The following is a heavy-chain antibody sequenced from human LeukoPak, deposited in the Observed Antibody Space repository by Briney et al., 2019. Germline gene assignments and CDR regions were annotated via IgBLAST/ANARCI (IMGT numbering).Heavy chain of an antibody. CDR2: FNPNSGGT. D-gene: IGHD5-24*01. CDR1: GYTFTGYY. V-gene: IGHV1-2*02. Sequence: ASVKVSCKASGYTFTGYYMHWVRQAPGQGLEWMGWFNPNSGGTNYAQKFQGRVTMTRDTSISTAYMELSRLRSDDTAVYYCARDPKSGDGYNWSFDYWGQGTLVTVSS. J-gene: IGHJ4*02. CDR3: ARDPKSGDGYNWSFDY.